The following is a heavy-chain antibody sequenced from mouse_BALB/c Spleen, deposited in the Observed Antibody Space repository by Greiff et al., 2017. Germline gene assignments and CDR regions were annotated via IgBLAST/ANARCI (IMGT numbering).Heavy chain of an antibody. Sequence: QVQLQQPGAELVKPGTSVKLSCKASGYNFTSYWINWVKLRPGQGLEWIGDIYPGSGSTNYNEKFKSKATLTVDTSSSTAYMQLSSLASEDSALYYCARYDGYSWFAYWGQGTLVTVSA. V-gene: IGHV1-55*01. CDR3: ARYDGYSWFAY. CDR1: GYNFTSYW. D-gene: IGHD2-3*01. CDR2: IYPGSGST. J-gene: IGHJ3*01.